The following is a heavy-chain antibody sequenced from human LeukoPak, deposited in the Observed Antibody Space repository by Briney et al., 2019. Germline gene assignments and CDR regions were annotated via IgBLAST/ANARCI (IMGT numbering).Heavy chain of an antibody. Sequence: GGSLRLSCVTSGFDFSVYGMHWVRQAPGKGLEWVAVIWYDGSNTYYGGSVKGRFTISRDKSKNTVYLEMNSLRSEDTAVYYCARPGSNYGDFEIDWYFDLWGRGTLVTVSS. CDR2: IWYDGSNT. J-gene: IGHJ2*01. CDR1: GFDFSVYG. D-gene: IGHD4-17*01. CDR3: ARPGSNYGDFEIDWYFDL. V-gene: IGHV3-33*01.